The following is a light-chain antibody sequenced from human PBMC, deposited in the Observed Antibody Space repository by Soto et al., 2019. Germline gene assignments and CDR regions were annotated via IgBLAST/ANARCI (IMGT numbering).Light chain of an antibody. V-gene: IGLV2-14*01. CDR3: SAYTSRNTPYV. CDR1: SSDVGGYNY. J-gene: IGLJ1*01. Sequence: QSALTQPASVSGSPGQSITISCTGTSSDVGGYNYVSWYQQHRGKAPNLMINEVSYRPSGVSNRYSGSKSGNTASLTISGLQAEDEADYDCSAYTSRNTPYVFGTGTKLTVL. CDR2: EVS.